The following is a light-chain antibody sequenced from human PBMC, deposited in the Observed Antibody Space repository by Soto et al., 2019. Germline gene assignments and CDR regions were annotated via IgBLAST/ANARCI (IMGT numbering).Light chain of an antibody. V-gene: IGLV1-44*01. CDR1: MSNIGSNV. CDR2: NNN. CDR3: ATWDDRLHGCV. J-gene: IGLJ1*01. Sequence: QSVLTQPASSSGTPGNRLTISCSGSMSNIGSNVVDWYQQLPGTAPKLLIYNNNQRPSGVPDRFSGSKSGTSASLAISGLRSEDEADYYCATWDDRLHGCVFGTGTKVNVL.